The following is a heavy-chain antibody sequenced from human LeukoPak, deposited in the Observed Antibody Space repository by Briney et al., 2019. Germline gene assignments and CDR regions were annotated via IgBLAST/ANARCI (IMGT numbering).Heavy chain of an antibody. J-gene: IGHJ4*02. Sequence: PGGSLRLSCAASGFTFSSYSMNWVRQAPGKGLEWVSSISSSSSYIYYADSVKGRFTISRDNAKNPLYLQMNSLRAEDTAVYYCARESGAGAPDRYWGQGTLVTVSS. D-gene: IGHD1-26*01. CDR3: ARESGAGAPDRY. CDR1: GFTFSSYS. CDR2: ISSSSSYI. V-gene: IGHV3-21*01.